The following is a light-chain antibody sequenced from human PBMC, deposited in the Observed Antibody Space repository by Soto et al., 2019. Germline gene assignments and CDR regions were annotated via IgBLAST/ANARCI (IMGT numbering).Light chain of an antibody. CDR2: GAS. CDR3: QQSYSTPWT. CDR1: QRISSF. J-gene: IGKJ1*01. Sequence: DLQMTQSPSSLSASVGDRVTITCRASQRISSFLNWYQQKPGKAPKLLISGASSLQSGVPSRFSGSGSGTDFTLTISSLQPEDFATYYCQQSYSTPWTFGQGTTVEIK. V-gene: IGKV1-39*01.